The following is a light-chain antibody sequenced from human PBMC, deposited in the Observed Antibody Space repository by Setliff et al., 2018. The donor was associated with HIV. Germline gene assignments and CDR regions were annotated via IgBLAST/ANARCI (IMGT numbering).Light chain of an antibody. CDR1: SSDVGGYDY. J-gene: IGLJ1*01. V-gene: IGLV2-14*01. CDR2: EVG. CDR3: SSYTSSFTRV. Sequence: QSVLTQPASVSGSPGQSITISCTGTSSDVGGYDYVSWYQQHPGKAPKLMIYEVGNRPSGVSNRFSGSKSGNTASLTISGLQAEDEADYYRSSYTSSFTRVFGTGTKVTVL.